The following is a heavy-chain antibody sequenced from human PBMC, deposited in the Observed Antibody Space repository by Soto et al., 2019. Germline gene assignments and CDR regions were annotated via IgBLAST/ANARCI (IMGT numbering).Heavy chain of an antibody. CDR2: IYYSGST. CDR1: GGSISSGDYY. Sequence: PSETLSLTCTVSGGSISSGDYYWSWIRQPPGKGLEWIGYIYYSGSTYYNPSLKSRVTISVDTSKNQFSLKLSSVTAADTAVYYCARGLVLFYYYDSSGYYFDYCGQGTLVPVSS. J-gene: IGHJ4*02. V-gene: IGHV4-30-4*01. D-gene: IGHD3-22*01. CDR3: ARGLVLFYYYDSSGYYFDY.